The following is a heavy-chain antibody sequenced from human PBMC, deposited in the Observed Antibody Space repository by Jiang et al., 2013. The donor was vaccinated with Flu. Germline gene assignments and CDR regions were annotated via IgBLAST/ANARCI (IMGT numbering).Heavy chain of an antibody. V-gene: IGHV1-69*04. D-gene: IGHD6-13*01. CDR1: GGTFSSYT. CDR2: IIPILGIA. J-gene: IGHJ4*02. Sequence: SGAEVKKPGSSVKVSCKASGGTFSSYTISWVRQAPGQGLEWMGRIIPILGIANYAQKFQGRVTITADKSTSTAYMELSSLRSEDTAVYYCARDWDIAAAGTGGDYWGQGTLVTVSS. CDR3: ARDWDIAAAGTGGDY.